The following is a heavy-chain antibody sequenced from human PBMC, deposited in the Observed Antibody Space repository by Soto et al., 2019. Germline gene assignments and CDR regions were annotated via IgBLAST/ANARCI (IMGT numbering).Heavy chain of an antibody. Sequence: QLQLQESGSGLVQPSQTLSLTCVVSGGSINSGYYSWSWIRQPPGKGLEWMGNLYQSGSAFYNPALKSRVTISVDRSKTHFSLKPSSVTAADTAVYYCARSHDYGGFDIWGQGTMVNVSS. CDR1: GGSINSGYYS. CDR3: ARSHDYGGFDI. CDR2: LYQSGSA. J-gene: IGHJ3*02. V-gene: IGHV4-30-2*01. D-gene: IGHD4-17*01.